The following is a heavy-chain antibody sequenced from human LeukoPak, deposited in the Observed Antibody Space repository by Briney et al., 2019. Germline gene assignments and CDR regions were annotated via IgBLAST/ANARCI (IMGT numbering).Heavy chain of an antibody. Sequence: ASVKVSCKASGYTFTSYYMHWVRQAPGQGLEWMGIINPSGGSTSYAQKFQGRVTMTRDMSTSTVYMELSSLRSEDTAVYYCARGSVGATASHYYFDYWGQGTRVTVSS. CDR1: GYTFTSYY. D-gene: IGHD1-26*01. J-gene: IGHJ4*02. CDR2: INPSGGST. CDR3: ARGSVGATASHYYFDY. V-gene: IGHV1-46*01.